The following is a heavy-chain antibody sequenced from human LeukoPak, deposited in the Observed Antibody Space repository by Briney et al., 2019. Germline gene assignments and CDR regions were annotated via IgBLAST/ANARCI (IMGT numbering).Heavy chain of an antibody. J-gene: IGHJ5*02. D-gene: IGHD2/OR15-2a*01. CDR3: ARDEIDLSRGGHWFDP. CDR1: GGSISSYY. CDR2: IYYSGST. Sequence: PSETLSLTCTVSGGSISSYYWSWIRQPPGKGLEWIGYIYYSGSTNYNPSLKSRVTISVDTSKNQFSLKLSSVTAADTALYYCARDEIDLSRGGHWFDPWGQGTLVTVSS. V-gene: IGHV4-59*01.